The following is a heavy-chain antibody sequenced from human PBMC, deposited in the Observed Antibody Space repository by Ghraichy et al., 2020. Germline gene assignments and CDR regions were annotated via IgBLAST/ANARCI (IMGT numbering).Heavy chain of an antibody. CDR2: IYSSGTT. J-gene: IGHJ4*02. D-gene: IGHD3-10*01. V-gene: IGHV4-4*07. CDR1: SGSISSYY. CDR3: ARDSWDGSGFYFRGFGY. Sequence: SETLSLTCTVSSGSISSYYWSWIRQPAGKRLEWIGRIYSSGTTNYNPSLKSRVTMSVDTSKNQVSLKLTSVTAADTAVYYCARDSWDGSGFYFRGFGYWGQGTLVTGSS.